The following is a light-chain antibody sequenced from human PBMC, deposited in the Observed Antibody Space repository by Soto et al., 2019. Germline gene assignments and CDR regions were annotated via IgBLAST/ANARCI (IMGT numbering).Light chain of an antibody. CDR3: SSFTNTITRYA. Sequence: QSALTQPPSASGSPGQSVTISCTGTSSDVGAYNFVSWFQQHPGKAPKLMIYDVSERPSGVPDRFSGSKSGDTASLTISGLQAEDEADYYCSSFTNTITRYAFGTGTKLTV. J-gene: IGLJ1*01. V-gene: IGLV2-8*01. CDR1: SSDVGAYNF. CDR2: DVS.